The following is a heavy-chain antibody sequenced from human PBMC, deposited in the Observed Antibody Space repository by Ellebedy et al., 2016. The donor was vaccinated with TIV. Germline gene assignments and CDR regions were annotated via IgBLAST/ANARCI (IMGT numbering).Heavy chain of an antibody. D-gene: IGHD1-7*01. CDR1: GFTFSFYW. V-gene: IGHV3-7*01. CDR3: ATLPDDWNYPTNNMDV. J-gene: IGHJ6*02. Sequence: GESLKISCAGSGFTFSFYWMSWVRQAPGKGPEWVANINKDGSEKFYVDSVRGRFTISRDNARSSLYLQMNSLRAEDSAVYYCATLPDDWNYPTNNMDVWGQGTTVTVSS. CDR2: INKDGSEK.